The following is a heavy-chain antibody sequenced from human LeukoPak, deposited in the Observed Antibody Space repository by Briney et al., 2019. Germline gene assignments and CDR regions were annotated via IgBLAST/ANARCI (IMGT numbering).Heavy chain of an antibody. CDR3: AKALPSSWYFFDY. D-gene: IGHD6-13*01. J-gene: IGHJ4*02. Sequence: GGSLRLSCAASGFNFNTYEMNWVRQAPGKGLEWVSYISSSATTKYYADSVKGRFTISRDNAKSSLYLQMNSLRADDTAVYYCAKALPSSWYFFDYWGQGTLVTVSS. CDR1: GFNFNTYE. CDR2: ISSSATTK. V-gene: IGHV3-48*03.